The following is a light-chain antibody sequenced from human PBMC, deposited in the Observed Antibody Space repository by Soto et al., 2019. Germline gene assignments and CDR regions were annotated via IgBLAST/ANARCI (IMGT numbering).Light chain of an antibody. CDR2: KAS. Sequence: DIQMTQSPSSLDASVGGRGTITCQASQNINNYLNWYQQKPGRSPKLLIYKASTLKSGVTSRFSGSGSGTVFTLTISSLQPEDFGTYYCQPSYSTPITFGPGTRLEIK. CDR1: QNINNY. V-gene: IGKV1-39*01. J-gene: IGKJ5*01. CDR3: QPSYSTPIT.